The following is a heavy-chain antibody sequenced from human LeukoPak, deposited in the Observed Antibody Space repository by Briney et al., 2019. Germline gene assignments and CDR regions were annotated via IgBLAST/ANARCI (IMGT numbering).Heavy chain of an antibody. J-gene: IGHJ4*02. CDR1: GFPFSDYS. V-gene: IGHV3-48*04. D-gene: IGHD5-12*01. Sequence: GGSLRLSCTASGFPFSDYSMNWARQAPGKGLEWISYIGISSGNTKYANSVKGRFTISADNARNSLYLQMNSLRVEDTAVYYCARGAIPYGYSGYDYLDYWGPGTLVTVSS. CDR2: IGISSGNT. CDR3: ARGAIPYGYSGYDYLDY.